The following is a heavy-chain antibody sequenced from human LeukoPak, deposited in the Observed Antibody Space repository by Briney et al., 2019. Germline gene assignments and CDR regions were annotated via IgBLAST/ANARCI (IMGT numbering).Heavy chain of an antibody. Sequence: GGSLRLSCTASGFTFSNAWMSWVRQAPGKGLEWVGRIKSKNDGGTTDYAAPVKGRVTISRDDSKNTLYLQMSSLKTEDTAVYYCTTFPSGFDIWGQGTMVTVSS. D-gene: IGHD3-3*01. V-gene: IGHV3-15*05. CDR1: GFTFSNAW. CDR3: TTFPSGFDI. CDR2: IKSKNDGGTT. J-gene: IGHJ3*02.